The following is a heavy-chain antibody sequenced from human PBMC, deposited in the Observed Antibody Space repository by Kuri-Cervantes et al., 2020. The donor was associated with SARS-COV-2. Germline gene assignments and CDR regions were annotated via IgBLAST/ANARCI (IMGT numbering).Heavy chain of an antibody. CDR3: ARDDYGDYFGHWFDP. Sequence: GESLKISCAASGFTFSSYDMHWVRQATGKGLEWVSAIGTAGDTYYPGSVKGRFTISRDNSKNTLYLQMNSLRAEDTAVYYCARDDYGDYFGHWFDPWGQGTLVTVSS. D-gene: IGHD4-17*01. CDR1: GFTFSSYD. J-gene: IGHJ5*02. V-gene: IGHV3-13*01. CDR2: IGTAGDT.